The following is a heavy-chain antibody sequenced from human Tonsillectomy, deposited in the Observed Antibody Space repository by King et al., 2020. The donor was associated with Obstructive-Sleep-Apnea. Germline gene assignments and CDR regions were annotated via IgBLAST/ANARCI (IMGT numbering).Heavy chain of an antibody. CDR1: GGSISSYY. CDR3: ARQKTGIFDY. D-gene: IGHD3-9*01. V-gene: IGHV4-59*08. J-gene: IGHJ4*02. Sequence: QLQESGPGLVKPSETLSLTCTVSGGSISSYYWSWIRQPPGKGLEWIGYIYYSGSTNYNPPLKSRLTISVDTSKNQFSLKLSSVTAADTAVYYCARQKTGIFDYWGQGTLVTVSS. CDR2: IYYSGST.